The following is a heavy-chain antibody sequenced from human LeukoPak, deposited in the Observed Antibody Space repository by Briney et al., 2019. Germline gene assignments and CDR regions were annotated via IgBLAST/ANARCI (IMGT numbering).Heavy chain of an antibody. V-gene: IGHV1-2*02. CDR1: GYTFTGYY. CDR3: ARGDYDFWSSYQSYNWFDP. CDR2: INPDSGGT. J-gene: IGHJ5*02. D-gene: IGHD3-3*01. Sequence: ASVKVSCKASGYTFTGYYIHWVRQAPGQGLEWMGWINPDSGGTKYAQKFHGRVTMTRDTSVTTAYMELSRLRPDDTAVYYCARGDYDFWSSYQSYNWFDPWGQGTLVTVSS.